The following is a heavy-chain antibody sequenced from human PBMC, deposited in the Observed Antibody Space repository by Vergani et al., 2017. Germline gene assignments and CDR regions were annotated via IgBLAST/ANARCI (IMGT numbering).Heavy chain of an antibody. Sequence: QVQLVQSGAEVKKPGSSVKVSCKASGGTFSSYASSWVRQAPGQGLEWMGGIIPIFGIANYAQKFQGRVTITADKSTSTAYMGLSSLRSEDTAVYYCAREGPCGGDCYSGYWGQGTLVTVSS. D-gene: IGHD2-21*02. V-gene: IGHV1-69*17. J-gene: IGHJ4*02. CDR2: IIPIFGIA. CDR3: AREGPCGGDCYSGY. CDR1: GGTFSSYA.